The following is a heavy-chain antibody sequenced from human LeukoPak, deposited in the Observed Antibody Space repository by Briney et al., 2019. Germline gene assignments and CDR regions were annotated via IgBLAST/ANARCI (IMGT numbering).Heavy chain of an antibody. Sequence: GGSLRLSCAASGFTFSSYSMNWVRQAPGKGLEWVSSISSSSSYIYYADSVKGRFTISRDNAKNSLYLQMNSLRAEDTAVYYCARLGYCSGGSCYSDYWGQGTLVTVSS. CDR2: ISSSSSYI. V-gene: IGHV3-21*01. CDR3: ARLGYCSGGSCYSDY. CDR1: GFTFSSYS. J-gene: IGHJ4*02. D-gene: IGHD2-15*01.